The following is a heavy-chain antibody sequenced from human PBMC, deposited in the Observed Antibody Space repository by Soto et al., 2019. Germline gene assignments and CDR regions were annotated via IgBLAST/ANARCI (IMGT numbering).Heavy chain of an antibody. J-gene: IGHJ4*02. Sequence: PSETLSLTCAFYGWSFSGYYWSWIRQPPGKGLEWIGEINHSGSTNYNPSLKSRVTISVDTSKNQFSLKLSSVTAADTAVYYCARSPVGDPYFDYWGQGTLVTVSS. D-gene: IGHD4-17*01. CDR3: ARSPVGDPYFDY. V-gene: IGHV4-34*01. CDR1: GWSFSGYY. CDR2: INHSGST.